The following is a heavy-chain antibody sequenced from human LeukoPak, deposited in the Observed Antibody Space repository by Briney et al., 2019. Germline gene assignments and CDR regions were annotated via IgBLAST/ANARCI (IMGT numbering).Heavy chain of an antibody. CDR1: GYTFTSYG. D-gene: IGHD5-24*01. V-gene: IGHV1-69*13. J-gene: IGHJ4*02. Sequence: GASVKVSCTASGYTFTSYGISWVRQAPGQGLEWMGGIIPIFGTANYAQKFQGRVTITADESTSTAYMELSSLRSEDTAVYYCARYGDGSTDYWGQGTLVTVSS. CDR2: IIPIFGTA. CDR3: ARYGDGSTDY.